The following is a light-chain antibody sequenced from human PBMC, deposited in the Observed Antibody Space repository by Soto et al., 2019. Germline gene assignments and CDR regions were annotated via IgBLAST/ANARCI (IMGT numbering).Light chain of an antibody. CDR1: QSVSSN. CDR3: QPDSYWAYN. Sequence: EIVMTQSPATLSVSPGERATLSCRASQSVSSNLAWYQQKPGQAPRLLIYGASTRATGIPARFSGSGSCTEVTLHISSLESEDFAVYYCQPDSYWAYNFGPGTNLEIK. J-gene: IGKJ2*01. CDR2: GAS. V-gene: IGKV3-15*01.